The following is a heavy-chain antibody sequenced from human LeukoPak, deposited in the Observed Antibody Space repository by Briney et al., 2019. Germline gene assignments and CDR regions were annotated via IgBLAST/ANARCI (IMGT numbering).Heavy chain of an antibody. CDR1: GGTFSSYA. V-gene: IGHV1-69*05. Sequence: GASVKVSCKASGGTFSSYAISWVRQAPGQGLEWMGRIIPIFGTANYAQKFQGRVTITTDDSTSTAYMELSSLRSEDTAVYYCARGPDAYCSGGSCYVSNWFDPWGQGTLVTVSS. CDR3: ARGPDAYCSGGSCYVSNWFDP. D-gene: IGHD2-15*01. CDR2: IIPIFGTA. J-gene: IGHJ5*02.